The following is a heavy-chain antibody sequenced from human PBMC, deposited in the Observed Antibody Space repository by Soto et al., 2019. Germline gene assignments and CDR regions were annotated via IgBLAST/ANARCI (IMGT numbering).Heavy chain of an antibody. Sequence: QVQLVESGGGVVQPGRSLRLSCAASGFTFSTNAMDWVRQAPGKGLEWVAVISYDGSNKYIAESVKGRFTISRDNSKNTLFLQMNSLRAEDTAVYYCARRPTTSAFSAVDCWGQGTAVTVSS. J-gene: IGHJ6*02. CDR3: ARRPTTSAFSAVDC. CDR1: GFTFSTNA. CDR2: ISYDGSNK. V-gene: IGHV3-30-3*01. D-gene: IGHD1-1*01.